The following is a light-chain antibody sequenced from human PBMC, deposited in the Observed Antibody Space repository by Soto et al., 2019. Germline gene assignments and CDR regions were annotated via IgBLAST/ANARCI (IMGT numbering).Light chain of an antibody. CDR2: DAS. Sequence: DIELRHSPDTLSLSPGERATLSCRAIQSIRNGRLAWYQQKPGQAPRLVIFDASNRASGTPERFSGSGSGTEFNLTISSLQSEDFAIYYCQQRTNWPPITFGQGTRLEIK. CDR1: QSIRNG. CDR3: QQRTNWPPIT. J-gene: IGKJ5*01. V-gene: IGKV3D-20*02.